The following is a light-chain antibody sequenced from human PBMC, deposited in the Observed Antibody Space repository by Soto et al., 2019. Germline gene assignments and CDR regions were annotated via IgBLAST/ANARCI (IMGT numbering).Light chain of an antibody. V-gene: IGLV2-14*01. CDR2: EVS. CDR1: SSDVGAYKY. Sequence: QSGLAQPASVSGYPGQSVNISCTGTSSDVGAYKYVSWYQQHPGKAPKLMIYEVSNRPSGVSNRFSGYKSGNTASLTISGLQADDEADYYCNSYAGDISRFVFGTGTKLTVL. CDR3: NSYAGDISRFV. J-gene: IGLJ1*01.